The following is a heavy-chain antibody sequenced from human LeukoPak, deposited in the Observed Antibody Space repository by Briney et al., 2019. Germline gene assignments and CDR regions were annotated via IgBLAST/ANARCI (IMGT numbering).Heavy chain of an antibody. V-gene: IGHV4-59*01. J-gene: IGHJ5*02. D-gene: IGHD2-2*01. CDR2: IYYSGST. CDR1: GGSISSYY. CDR3: ARTAFVVVPAAQPMMGWFDP. Sequence: SETLSLTCTVSGGSISSYYWSWIRQPPGKGLEWIGYIYYSGSTNYNPSLKSRVTISVDTSKNQFSLKLSSVTAADTAVYYCARTAFVVVPAAQPMMGWFDPWGQGTLVTVSS.